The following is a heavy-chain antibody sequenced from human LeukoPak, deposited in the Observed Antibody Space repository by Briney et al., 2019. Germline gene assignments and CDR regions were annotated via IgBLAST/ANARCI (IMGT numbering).Heavy chain of an antibody. CDR2: FGIAGDT. CDR1: GFIFTDYD. J-gene: IGHJ4*02. D-gene: IGHD1-26*01. Sequence: PGGSLRLSCAASGFIFTDYDLHWVRQPPGKGLEWVSVFGIAGDTYYADSVKGRFTISTDVAKNSLYLQMNNLRAGDTAVYYCVRTYGGTYYDYWGQGTLVTVSS. CDR3: VRTYGGTYYDY. V-gene: IGHV3-13*01.